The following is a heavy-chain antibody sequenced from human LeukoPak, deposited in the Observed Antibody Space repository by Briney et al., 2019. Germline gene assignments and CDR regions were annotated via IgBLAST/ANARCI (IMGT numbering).Heavy chain of an antibody. D-gene: IGHD5-24*01. CDR3: AKGSDGYNPTAYDY. CDR1: GFTFSSYG. CDR2: IWYDGSNK. J-gene: IGHJ4*02. V-gene: IGHV3-33*06. Sequence: GGSLRLSCAASGFTFSSYGMHWVRQAPGKGLEWVAVIWYDGSNKYYADSVKGRFTISRDNSKNTLYLQMNSLRAEDTAVYYCAKGSDGYNPTAYDYWGQGTLVTVSS.